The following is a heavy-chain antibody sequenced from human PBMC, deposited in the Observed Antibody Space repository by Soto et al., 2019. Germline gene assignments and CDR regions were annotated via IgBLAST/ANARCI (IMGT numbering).Heavy chain of an antibody. CDR1: GFTFSSYS. CDR3: AREGYSSGWYYFDY. Sequence: GGSLRLSCAASGFTFSSYSMNWVRQAPGKGLEWVSSISSSSSYIYYADSVKGRFTISRDNAKNSLYLQMNSLRAEDTAVYYCAREGYSSGWYYFDYWGQGTLVTVSS. D-gene: IGHD6-19*01. CDR2: ISSSSSYI. J-gene: IGHJ4*02. V-gene: IGHV3-21*01.